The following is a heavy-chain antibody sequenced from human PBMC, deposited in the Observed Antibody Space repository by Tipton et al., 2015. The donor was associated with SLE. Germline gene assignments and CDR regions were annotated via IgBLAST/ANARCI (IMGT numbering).Heavy chain of an antibody. CDR1: ACSISSGGYY. D-gene: IGHD3-10*01. Sequence: LRLSCTVSACSISSGGYYWSWIRQPAGNGLEWIWRIYPSGSTHYHTSLKSRVTMSVDTSKNQFFLKLSSVTAADTAVYYCARGVDVSGSYADYWSQGTLVTCYS. CDR3: ARGVDVSGSYADY. J-gene: IGHJ4*02. CDR2: IYPSGST. V-gene: IGHV4-61*02.